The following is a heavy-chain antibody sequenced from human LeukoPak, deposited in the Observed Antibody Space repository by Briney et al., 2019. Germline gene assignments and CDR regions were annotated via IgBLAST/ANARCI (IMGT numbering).Heavy chain of an antibody. CDR3: ARTWKGDAFDI. D-gene: IGHD1-1*01. CDR1: GFTFSSYE. V-gene: IGHV3-48*03. CDR2: ISSSGSTI. J-gene: IGHJ3*02. Sequence: GGSLRLSCAASGFTFSSYEMNWVRQAPGKGLEWVSYISSSGSTIYYADSVKGRFTISRDNSKNTLYLQMNSLRAEDTAVYYCARTWKGDAFDIWGQGTMVTVSS.